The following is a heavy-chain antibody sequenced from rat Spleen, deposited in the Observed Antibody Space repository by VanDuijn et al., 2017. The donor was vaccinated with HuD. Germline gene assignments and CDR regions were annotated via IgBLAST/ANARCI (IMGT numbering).Heavy chain of an antibody. CDR2: ISYDGSST. CDR3: ARRATYNNYFDY. J-gene: IGHJ2*01. Sequence: EVQLVESDGGLVQPGRSLKLSCAASGFTFSDYYMAWVRQAPTKGLEWVATISYDGSSTYYRDSVKGRFTISKDNAKSTLYLQMDSLRSEDTATYYWARRATYNNYFDYWGQGVMVTVSS. CDR1: GFTFSDYY. V-gene: IGHV5-29*01. D-gene: IGHD1-10*01.